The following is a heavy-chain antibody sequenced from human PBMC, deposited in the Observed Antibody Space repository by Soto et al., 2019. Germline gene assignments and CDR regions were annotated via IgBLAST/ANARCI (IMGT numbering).Heavy chain of an antibody. Sequence: PSETLSLTCTVSGGSISSDDYYWSWIRQPPGKGLEWIGYIYYSGSTYYNPSLKSRVTISVDTSKNQFSLKLSSVTAADTAVYYCARERPDGARLDPWGQGTLVTVSS. D-gene: IGHD6-6*01. J-gene: IGHJ5*02. CDR2: IYYSGST. CDR3: ARERPDGARLDP. CDR1: GGSISSDDYY. V-gene: IGHV4-30-4*01.